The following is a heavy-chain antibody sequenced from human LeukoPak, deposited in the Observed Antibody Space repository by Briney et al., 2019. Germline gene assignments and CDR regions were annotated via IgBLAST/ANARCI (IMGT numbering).Heavy chain of an antibody. J-gene: IGHJ6*02. CDR2: TSYDGSNK. Sequence: GGSLRLSCAASGFTFSSYAMHWVRQAPGKGLEWVAVTSYDGSNKYYADSVKGRFTISRDNSKNTLYLQMNSLRAEDTAVYYCARNFGGNSGLYYYYGMDVWGQGTTVTVSS. CDR1: GFTFSSYA. CDR3: ARNFGGNSGLYYYYGMDV. D-gene: IGHD4-23*01. V-gene: IGHV3-30*04.